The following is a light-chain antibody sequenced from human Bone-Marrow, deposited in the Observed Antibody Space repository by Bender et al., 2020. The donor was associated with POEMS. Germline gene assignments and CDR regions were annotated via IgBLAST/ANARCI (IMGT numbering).Light chain of an antibody. J-gene: IGLJ2*01. Sequence: QSVLTQPPSASGSPGQSVTISCSGTSSDIGIYNYVSWYQQHPGKAPKIIIFDVNQRPSGIPDRFSASTSGTEATLIITGVQAEDEADYYCQSSDTSGVAVFGGGTKLTVL. CDR1: SSDIGIYNY. CDR3: QSSDTSGVAV. V-gene: IGLV2-8*01. CDR2: DVN.